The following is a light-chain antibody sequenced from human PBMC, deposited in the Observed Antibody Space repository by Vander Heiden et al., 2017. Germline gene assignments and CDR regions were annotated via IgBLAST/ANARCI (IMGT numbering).Light chain of an antibody. CDR1: QGISSY. CDR3: QQLNSYPPEYT. Sequence: DIQLTQSPSFLSASVGDRVTITCRASQGISSYLAWYQQKPGKAPKVLIYTASALQSGVPSRFSGSGSGTEFTLTISSLQPEDFATYYCQQLNSYPPEYTFGQGTKLEIK. CDR2: TAS. J-gene: IGKJ2*01. V-gene: IGKV1-9*01.